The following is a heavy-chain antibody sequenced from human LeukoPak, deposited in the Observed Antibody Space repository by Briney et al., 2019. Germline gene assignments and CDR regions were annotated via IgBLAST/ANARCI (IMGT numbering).Heavy chain of an antibody. J-gene: IGHJ4*02. Sequence: GESLKISCKGSGYTFPYYWIAWVRRMPGKGLEWMGIIYPDDSDTRYSPSFQGLVTISADKSITTAYLQWSSLKASGTAMYYCARLRSSSWYTVDYWGQGTLVTVSS. CDR3: ARLRSSSWYTVDY. CDR2: IYPDDSDT. D-gene: IGHD6-13*01. V-gene: IGHV5-51*01. CDR1: GYTFPYYW.